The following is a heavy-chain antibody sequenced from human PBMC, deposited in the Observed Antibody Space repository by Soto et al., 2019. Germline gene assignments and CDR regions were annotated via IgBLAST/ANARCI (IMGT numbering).Heavy chain of an antibody. D-gene: IGHD4-17*01. Sequence: GGSLRLSCAASGFTFSSYSMSWVRQAPGKGLEWVSAISGSGGSTYYADSVEGRFTISRDNSKNTLYLQMNSLRAEDTAVYYCAKDRLPNDPFDYWGQGTLVTVSS. CDR3: AKDRLPNDPFDY. CDR1: GFTFSSYS. CDR2: ISGSGGST. J-gene: IGHJ4*02. V-gene: IGHV3-23*01.